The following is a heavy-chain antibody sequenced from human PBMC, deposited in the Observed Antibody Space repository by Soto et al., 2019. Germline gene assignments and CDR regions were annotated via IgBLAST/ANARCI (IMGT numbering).Heavy chain of an antibody. CDR1: GFTFSSYA. Sequence: VGSLRLSCAASGFTFSSYAMSWVRQAPGKGLEWVSAISGSGGSTYYADSVKGRFTISRDNSKNTLYLQMNSLRAEDTAVYYCAKDKVVVPASPIWFDPWGQGTLVTVSS. CDR2: ISGSGGST. CDR3: AKDKVVVPASPIWFDP. D-gene: IGHD2-2*01. V-gene: IGHV3-23*01. J-gene: IGHJ5*02.